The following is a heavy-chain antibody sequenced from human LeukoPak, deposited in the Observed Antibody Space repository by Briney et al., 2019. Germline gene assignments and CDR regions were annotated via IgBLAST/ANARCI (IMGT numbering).Heavy chain of an antibody. CDR1: GYTFTGYY. D-gene: IGHD2-2*01. V-gene: IGHV1-2*06. CDR3: ARRPIVVVPAAEQTRNAFGI. J-gene: IGHJ3*02. CDR2: INPNSGGT. Sequence: ASVKVSCKASGYTFTGYYMHWVRQAPGQGLEWMGRINPNSGGTNYAQKFQGRVTMTRDTSISTAYMELSRLRSDDTAVYYCARRPIVVVPAAEQTRNAFGIWGQGTMVTVSS.